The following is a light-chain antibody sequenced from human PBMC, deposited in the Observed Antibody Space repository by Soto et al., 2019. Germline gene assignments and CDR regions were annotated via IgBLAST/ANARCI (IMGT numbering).Light chain of an antibody. Sequence: QSVLTQPPSVSAAPGQKVTISCSGSSSNIGNSDVSWYQHLPGTAPKLLIWRDNERPSGISVRFSAFKSGTSATLGITGLQTGDEADYYCGTWDTSLSAAVFGGGTQLTVL. J-gene: IGLJ2*01. CDR3: GTWDTSLSAAV. CDR2: RDN. CDR1: SSNIGNSD. V-gene: IGLV1-51*02.